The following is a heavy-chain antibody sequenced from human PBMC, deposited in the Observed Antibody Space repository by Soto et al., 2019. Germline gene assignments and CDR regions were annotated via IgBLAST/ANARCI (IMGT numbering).Heavy chain of an antibody. CDR2: ISAYNGNT. CDR3: ARATGGDYYDSSGYFMNWYFDL. J-gene: IGHJ2*01. CDR1: GYTFTSYG. V-gene: IGHV1-18*01. Sequence: QVQLVQSGAEVKKPGASVKVSCKASGYTFTSYGISWVRQAPGQGLEWMGWISAYNGNTNYAQKLQGRVTMTTDTSTSTDYMELRSLRSDDTAVYYCARATGGDYYDSSGYFMNWYFDLWGRGTLVTVSS. D-gene: IGHD3-22*01.